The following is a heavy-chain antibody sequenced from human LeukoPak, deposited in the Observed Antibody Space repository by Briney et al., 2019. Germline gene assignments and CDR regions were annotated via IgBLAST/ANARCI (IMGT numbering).Heavy chain of an antibody. CDR1: GVTSNNYA. Sequence: GGSLRLSCAASGVTSNNYAMSWVRQAPGKGMEWVSGISGSGDRIYYADSVKGRFTISRDNAKNTLYLQMSSLRAEDTAVYYCAREVYSSHYYFDYWGQGTLVTVSS. CDR2: ISGSGDRI. D-gene: IGHD6-19*01. J-gene: IGHJ4*02. CDR3: AREVYSSHYYFDY. V-gene: IGHV3-23*01.